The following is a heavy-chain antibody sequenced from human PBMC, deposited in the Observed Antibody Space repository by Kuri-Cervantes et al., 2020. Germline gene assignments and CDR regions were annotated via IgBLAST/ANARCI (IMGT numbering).Heavy chain of an antibody. V-gene: IGHV3-23*01. D-gene: IGHD5-18*01. CDR1: GFTFSSYA. CDR3: ARRTAMVNGFDY. J-gene: IGHJ4*02. CDR2: ISGSGGST. Sequence: GGSLRLSCAASGFTFSSYAMSWVRQAPGKGLEWVSAISGSGGSTSYADSVKGRFTISRDNAKNTLYLQTNSLRAEDTAVYYCARRTAMVNGFDYWGQGTLVTVSS.